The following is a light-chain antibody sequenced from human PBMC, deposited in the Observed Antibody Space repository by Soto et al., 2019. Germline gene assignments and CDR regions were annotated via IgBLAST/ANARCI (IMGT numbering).Light chain of an antibody. J-gene: IGKJ4*01. CDR2: EAS. V-gene: IGKV3-11*01. Sequence: EIVLTQSPATLSLSPGERATLSCRASQIINTYLAWYHHRPGQGPRLLIYEASKRATGIPARFSGSGSGTAFTHTISSLETEDFGVYYCQQRHTWPTTFGGGAKVEI. CDR1: QIINTY. CDR3: QQRHTWPTT.